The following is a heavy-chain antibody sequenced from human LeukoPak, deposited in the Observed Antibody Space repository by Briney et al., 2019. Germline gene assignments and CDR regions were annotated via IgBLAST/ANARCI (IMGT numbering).Heavy chain of an antibody. V-gene: IGHV4-59*04. J-gene: IGHJ1*01. Sequence: SETLSLTCTVSGGSISSYYWSWIRQPPGKGLEFIGSVYHGGNTYYKASLKSRVTISLDTSKNQFSLRLSSVTAADTAVYYCARSYSGSFLYWGQGSLVTVSS. CDR3: ARSYSGSFLY. CDR2: VYHGGNT. D-gene: IGHD1-26*01. CDR1: GGSISSYY.